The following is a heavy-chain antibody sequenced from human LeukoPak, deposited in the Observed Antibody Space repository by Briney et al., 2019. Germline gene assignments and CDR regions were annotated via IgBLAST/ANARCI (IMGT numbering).Heavy chain of an antibody. CDR3: ARKLLTERPIHCYVVC. CDR1: TGSTPSRSTD. D-gene: IGHD2-21*01. CDR2: IYYSGNT. V-gene: IGHV4-39*01. J-gene: IGHJ4*02. Sequence: SETLSPACNAGTGSTPSRSTDCDWIRQPPGKGLEWIGTIYYSGNTYFNPSLKSRLTISVDTSENQFSLKLSSVTAADTAVYECARKLLTERPIHCYVVCWGRGSLVTVSS.